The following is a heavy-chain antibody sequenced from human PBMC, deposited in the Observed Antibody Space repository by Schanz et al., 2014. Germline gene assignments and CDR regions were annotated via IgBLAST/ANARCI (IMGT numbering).Heavy chain of an antibody. CDR3: AKVRYSSGWRGDYFDE. J-gene: IGHJ4*02. V-gene: IGHV3-33*06. CDR1: GFNFGSHG. D-gene: IGHD6-25*01. CDR2: IWYDGSNK. Sequence: QVQLVESGGGVVQPGRSLRLSCAASGFNFGSHGMHWVRQAPGKGLEWVAVIWYDGSNKYYADSVKGRFTISRDNSKSTLFLQMNSLRAEDTAVYYCAKVRYSSGWRGDYFDEWGQGTLVTVSS.